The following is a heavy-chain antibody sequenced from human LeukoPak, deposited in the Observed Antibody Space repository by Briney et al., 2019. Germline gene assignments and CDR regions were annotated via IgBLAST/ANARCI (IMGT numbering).Heavy chain of an antibody. D-gene: IGHD5-12*01. V-gene: IGHV4-34*01. Sequence: SETLSLTCGVYGGSFSGYYWSWIRQPPGKGLEWIGEINHSGSTNYNPSLKSRVTISVDTSKNQFSLKLSSVTAADTAVYYCARSREWLRFFDYWGQGTLVTVSS. CDR1: GGSFSGYY. J-gene: IGHJ4*02. CDR2: INHSGST. CDR3: ARSREWLRFFDY.